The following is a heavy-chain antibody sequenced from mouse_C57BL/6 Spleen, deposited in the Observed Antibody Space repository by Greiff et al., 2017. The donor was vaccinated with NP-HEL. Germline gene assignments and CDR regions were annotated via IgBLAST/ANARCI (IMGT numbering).Heavy chain of an antibody. CDR1: GYTFTDYY. Sequence: VQLQQSGPELVKPGASVKISCKASGYTFTDYYMNWVKQSHGKSLEWIGDINPNNGGTSYNQKFKGKATLTVDKSSSTAYMELRSLTSEDSAVYYCARGYSNGGPWFAYWGQGTLVTVSA. V-gene: IGHV1-26*01. D-gene: IGHD2-5*01. CDR2: INPNNGGT. J-gene: IGHJ3*01. CDR3: ARGYSNGGPWFAY.